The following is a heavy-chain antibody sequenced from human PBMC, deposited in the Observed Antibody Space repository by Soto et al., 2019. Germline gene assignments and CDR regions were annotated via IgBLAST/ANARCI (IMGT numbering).Heavy chain of an antibody. V-gene: IGHV4-34*01. D-gene: IGHD6-13*01. CDR3: ARLYPPLRGSSWLDY. Sequence: QVQLQQWGAGLLKPSETLSLTCAVYGGSFSGYYWSWIRQPPGKGLEWIGEINHSGSTNYNPSLKSRVTIPVDTSKNQFSLKLSSVTAADTAVYYCARLYPPLRGSSWLDYWGQGTLVTVSS. CDR2: INHSGST. CDR1: GGSFSGYY. J-gene: IGHJ4*02.